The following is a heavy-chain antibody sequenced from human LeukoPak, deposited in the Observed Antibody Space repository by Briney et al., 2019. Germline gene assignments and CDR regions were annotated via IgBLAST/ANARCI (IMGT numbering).Heavy chain of an antibody. D-gene: IGHD2-2*01. CDR3: ARDFLDGRDRFYCSSTSCYSGAFDI. J-gene: IGHJ3*02. CDR2: INPNSGGT. V-gene: IGHV1-2*02. Sequence: ASVKVSCKASGYTFTGYYMHWVRQAPGQGLEWMGWINPNSGGTNYAQKFQGRVTMTRDASISTAYMELSRLRSDDTAVYYCARDFLDGRDRFYCSSTSCYSGAFDIWGQGTMVTVSS. CDR1: GYTFTGYY.